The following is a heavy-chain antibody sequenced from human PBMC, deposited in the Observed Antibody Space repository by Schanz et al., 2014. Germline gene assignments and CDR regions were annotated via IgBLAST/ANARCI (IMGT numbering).Heavy chain of an antibody. CDR1: GFAFSSYS. Sequence: QLVGSGGGLIQPGGSLRLSCTASGFAFSSYSMNWVRQAPGKGLEWVSYISSSGTTIYYADSVKGRFTISRDNAKNSLFLQMNSLRVEDTAVYYCARRRMGDGSGIWDVWGQGTSVTVSS. CDR2: ISSSGTTI. J-gene: IGHJ6*02. V-gene: IGHV3-48*01. D-gene: IGHD3-10*01. CDR3: ARRRMGDGSGIWDV.